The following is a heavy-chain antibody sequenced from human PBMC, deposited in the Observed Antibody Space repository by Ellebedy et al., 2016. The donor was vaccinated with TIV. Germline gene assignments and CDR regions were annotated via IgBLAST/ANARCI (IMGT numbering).Heavy chain of an antibody. D-gene: IGHD3-3*01. Sequence: SGPTLVKPTQTLTLTCTFSGFSLSTSEVGVAWIRQPPGKALEWLALIYWDDDKRYSPSLKSRLTIAKDTSKNQVVLKMTNMDPVDTATYYCAREYYDFWSGSYTFDYWGQGTLVTVSS. CDR1: GFSLSTSEVG. CDR3: AREYYDFWSGSYTFDY. V-gene: IGHV2-5*02. CDR2: IYWDDDK. J-gene: IGHJ4*02.